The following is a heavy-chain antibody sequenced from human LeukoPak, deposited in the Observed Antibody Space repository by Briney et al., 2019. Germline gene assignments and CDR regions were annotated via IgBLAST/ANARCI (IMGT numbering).Heavy chain of an antibody. J-gene: IGHJ4*02. CDR1: GYSFTSYG. CDR3: ARVDLLTGYYFFDY. D-gene: IGHD3-9*01. Sequence: AAVKVSCKASGYSFTSYGISWVRQAPGQGSEWVGWIRGDNGNTNYAQKFQGRVTMTTETSTSTAYMELGSLGSDETAVYYCARVDLLTGYYFFDYWGQGTLVTVSS. CDR2: IRGDNGNT. V-gene: IGHV1-18*01.